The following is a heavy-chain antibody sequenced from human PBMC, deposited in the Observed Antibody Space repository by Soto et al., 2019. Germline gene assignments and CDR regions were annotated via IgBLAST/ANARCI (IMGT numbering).Heavy chain of an antibody. D-gene: IGHD6-19*01. V-gene: IGHV3-23*01. Sequence: EVQLLESGGGSVQPGGSLRLSCAASGFTFSSYAMSWVRQAPGKGLEWVSAISGTGSSTNYADSVEGRFTISRDNSKNTLYLQMSRLRDEDTAVYYCAKAGGIAVPGTHLDYWGQGTLVTVSS. CDR2: ISGTGSST. J-gene: IGHJ4*02. CDR3: AKAGGIAVPGTHLDY. CDR1: GFTFSSYA.